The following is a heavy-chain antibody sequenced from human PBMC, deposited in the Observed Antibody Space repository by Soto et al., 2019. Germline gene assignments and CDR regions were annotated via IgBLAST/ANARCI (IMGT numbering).Heavy chain of an antibody. Sequence: SQTLSLTCAITGDSVSSNSAGWSWVRQSPSRGLEWLGRTYYRSKWYYEYAVSVRGRITISPDTSKNQYSLQLNSVTPEDTAVYFCARGEQYSGRIFDYWGPGTLVTGSS. CDR3: ARGEQYSGRIFDY. CDR1: GDSVSSNSAG. J-gene: IGHJ4*01. CDR2: TYYRSKWYY. D-gene: IGHD1-26*01. V-gene: IGHV6-1*01.